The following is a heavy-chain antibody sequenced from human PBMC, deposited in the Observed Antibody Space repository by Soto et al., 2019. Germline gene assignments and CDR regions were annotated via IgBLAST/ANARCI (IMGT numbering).Heavy chain of an antibody. V-gene: IGHV5-10-1*01. CDR3: ARHREEAARFYYYYGMDV. D-gene: IGHD6-6*01. J-gene: IGHJ6*02. CDR2: IDPSDSYT. CDR1: GYSFPSYW. Sequence: ESLKLSFNGSGYSFPSYWIIWVRQMPGKGLEWMGRIDPSDSYTNYSPSFQGHVTISADKSISTAYLQWRSLKDSDTAMYYCARHREEAARFYYYYGMDVWGQGTTVTVSS.